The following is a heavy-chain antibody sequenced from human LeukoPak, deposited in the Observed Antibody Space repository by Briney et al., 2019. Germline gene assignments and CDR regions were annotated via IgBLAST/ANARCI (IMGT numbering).Heavy chain of an antibody. CDR1: GFTFDEYA. CDR2: ISWNSGSI. D-gene: IGHD2-21*02. CDR3: VKDVSKDPYCGGDCYPFDY. Sequence: PGGSLRLSCAASGFTFDEYAMHWVRQVPGKGLEWVSGISWNSGSIGYADSVKGRFTISRDNAKKSLYLQVNSLRAEDTALYYCVKDVSKDPYCGGDCYPFDYWGQGTLVSVSS. J-gene: IGHJ4*02. V-gene: IGHV3-9*01.